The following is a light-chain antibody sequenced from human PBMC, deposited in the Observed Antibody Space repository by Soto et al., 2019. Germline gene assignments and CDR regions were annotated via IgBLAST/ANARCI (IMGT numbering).Light chain of an antibody. J-gene: IGKJ2*01. Sequence: DIQMTQSPSSLSASVGDSVTIPCRASQNFNKYLNWYQQRSGRAPRLLIHTASSLHSGVPPRFSGSGSGSDFTLTISTLQPEDLPTYFCQQSFSTPYTFGQGTKVEI. CDR1: QNFNKY. CDR3: QQSFSTPYT. CDR2: TAS. V-gene: IGKV1-39*01.